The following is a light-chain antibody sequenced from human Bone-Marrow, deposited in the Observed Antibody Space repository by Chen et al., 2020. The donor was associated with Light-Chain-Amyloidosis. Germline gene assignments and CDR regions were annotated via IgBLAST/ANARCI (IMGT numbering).Light chain of an antibody. V-gene: IGKV1-39*01. CDR3: QQSYQFIYT. J-gene: IGKJ2*01. Sequence: DIQMTQSPSSLSASVGDRVTITCRASQNINSYLNWYQQKPGQPPKLLIYTASNLQSGVPSRFSGSRSSTDFTLTINSLQPEDFATYYCQQSYQFIYTVGQGAQLDIK. CDR1: QNINSY. CDR2: TAS.